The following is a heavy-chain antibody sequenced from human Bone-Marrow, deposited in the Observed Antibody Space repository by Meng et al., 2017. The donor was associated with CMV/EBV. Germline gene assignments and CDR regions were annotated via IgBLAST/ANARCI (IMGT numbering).Heavy chain of an antibody. Sequence: SETLSLTCTVSGGSISSYYWSWIRQPPGKGLEWIGYIYYSGSTNYNPSLKSRVTISVETSKNQFSLKLSSVTAADTAVYYCARARRGDYSGFDYWGQGTLFTVSS. J-gene: IGHJ4*02. D-gene: IGHD4-17*01. CDR1: GGSISSYY. CDR3: ARARRGDYSGFDY. CDR2: IYYSGST. V-gene: IGHV4-59*01.